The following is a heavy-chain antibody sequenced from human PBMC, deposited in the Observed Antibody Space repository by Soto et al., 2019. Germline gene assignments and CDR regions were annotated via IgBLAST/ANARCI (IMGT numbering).Heavy chain of an antibody. CDR1: GFTFSNYG. D-gene: IGHD4-17*01. J-gene: IGHJ4*02. CDR3: ARDDDYPDNACDY. Sequence: QVQLAESGGGVVQPGRSLRLSCAATGFTFSNYGMHWVRQAPGKGLEWVAVILKDGSDQKYADSMKGRFTISRDNSENTLYLHMNSLRAEDTAVDYCARDDDYPDNACDYWGQGTLVTVSS. CDR2: ILKDGSDQ. V-gene: IGHV3-33*01.